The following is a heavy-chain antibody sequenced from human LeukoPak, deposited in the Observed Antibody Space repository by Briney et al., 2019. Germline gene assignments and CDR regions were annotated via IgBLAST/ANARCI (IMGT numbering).Heavy chain of an antibody. J-gene: IGHJ4*02. CDR1: GGTFSSYA. CDR3: ARDVRYSSGWYSGY. V-gene: IGHV1-69*05. Sequence: SVKVSCKASGGTFSSYAISWVRRAPGQGLEWMGRIIPIFGTANYAQKFQGRVTITTDESTSTAYMELSSLRSEDTAVYYCARDVRYSSGWYSGYWGQGTLVTVSS. CDR2: IIPIFGTA. D-gene: IGHD6-19*01.